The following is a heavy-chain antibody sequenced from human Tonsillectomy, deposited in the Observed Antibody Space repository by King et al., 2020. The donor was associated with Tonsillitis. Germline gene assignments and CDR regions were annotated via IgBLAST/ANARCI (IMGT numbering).Heavy chain of an antibody. Sequence: QLQESGPGLVKPSGTLSLTCAVSGGSISSTNWWSWVRKPPGKGLEWIGEIYQSGSTNYNPSLKSRITMSVDKSKNQFSLKLSSVTDADTAVYYCARGHYFDGSGYTGGAFDIWGQGTMVTVSP. CDR2: IYQSGST. J-gene: IGHJ3*02. CDR1: GGSISSTNW. D-gene: IGHD3-22*01. CDR3: ARGHYFDGSGYTGGAFDI. V-gene: IGHV4-4*02.